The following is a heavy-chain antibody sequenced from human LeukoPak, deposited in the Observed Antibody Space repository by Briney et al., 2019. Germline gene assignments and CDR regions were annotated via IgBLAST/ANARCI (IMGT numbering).Heavy chain of an antibody. CDR1: GFTFSSYA. J-gene: IGHJ4*02. Sequence: PGGSLRLSCEASGFTFSSYAMSWVRQAPGKGLEWVSAISGSGGSTYYADSVKGRFTISRDNSKNTLYLQMNSLRAEDTAVYYCAKDYNTYYYGSGPFDYWGQGTLVTVSS. D-gene: IGHD3-10*01. CDR2: ISGSGGST. V-gene: IGHV3-23*01. CDR3: AKDYNTYYYGSGPFDY.